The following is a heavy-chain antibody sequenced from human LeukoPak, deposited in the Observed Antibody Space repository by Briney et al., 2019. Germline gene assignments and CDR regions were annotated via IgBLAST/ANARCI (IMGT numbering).Heavy chain of an antibody. J-gene: IGHJ5*02. CDR1: GFTFSSHA. D-gene: IGHD4-17*01. CDR2: IGGIGAST. CDR3: AKAAYGDYVNWFDP. Sequence: GGSLRLSCAASGFTFSSHAMNWVRQAPGRGLEWVSSIGGIGASTYYADSVKGRFTISRDNSKNTLYLQMNSLRAEDTALYYCAKAAYGDYVNWFDPWGQGILVIVSS. V-gene: IGHV3-23*01.